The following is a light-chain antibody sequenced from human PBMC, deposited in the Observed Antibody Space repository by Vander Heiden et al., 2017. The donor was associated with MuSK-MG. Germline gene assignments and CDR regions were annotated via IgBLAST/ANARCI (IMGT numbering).Light chain of an antibody. CDR2: AAS. V-gene: IGKV1-12*01. Sequence: DIQMTQSPSSVSASVGDRVTITCRASQNINNWLAWYQQKRGKAPKLLIYAASSLQSGVPSRFSGSGSGTYFTLTISSLQPEDFATYYCQHSNNFPITFGTGTKVEI. CDR1: QNINNW. J-gene: IGKJ4*01. CDR3: QHSNNFPIT.